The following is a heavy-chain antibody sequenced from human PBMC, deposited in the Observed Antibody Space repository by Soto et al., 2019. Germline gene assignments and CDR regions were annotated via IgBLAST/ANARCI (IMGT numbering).Heavy chain of an antibody. J-gene: IGHJ1*01. Sequence: GGSLRLSCSASGFTFSSYAMHWVRQAPGKGLEYVSAISSNGGSTYYEDSVKGRFTISRDNSKNTLYLQMSSLRAEDTAVYYCVKQYSSSWYEAFQHWGQGTLVTVSS. CDR3: VKQYSSSWYEAFQH. D-gene: IGHD6-13*01. V-gene: IGHV3-64D*06. CDR2: ISSNGGST. CDR1: GFTFSSYA.